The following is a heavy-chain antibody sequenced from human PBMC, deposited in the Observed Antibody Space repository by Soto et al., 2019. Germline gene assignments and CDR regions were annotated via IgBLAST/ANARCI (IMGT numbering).Heavy chain of an antibody. Sequence: AASVKFSCKASGGTFSSYAISWVRQAPGQGLEWMGGIIPIFGTANYAQKFQGRVTITADESTSTAYMELSSLRSEDTAVYYCARDNGDITLFGVATYYGMDVWGQGTTVSVSS. CDR3: ARDNGDITLFGVATYYGMDV. D-gene: IGHD3-3*01. CDR2: IIPIFGTA. CDR1: GGTFSSYA. J-gene: IGHJ6*02. V-gene: IGHV1-69*13.